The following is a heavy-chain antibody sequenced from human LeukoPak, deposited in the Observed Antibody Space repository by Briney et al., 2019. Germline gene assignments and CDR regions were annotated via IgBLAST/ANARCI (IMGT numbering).Heavy chain of an antibody. D-gene: IGHD2-15*01. Sequence: ASVKVSCKASGYTFTSYDINWVRQATGQGLEWMGWMNPNSGNTGYAQKFQGRVTMTRNTSISTAYMELSSLRSEDTAVYYCARGVRSGGSSRPYYFDYWGQGTLVTVSS. CDR2: MNPNSGNT. CDR3: ARGVRSGGSSRPYYFDY. J-gene: IGHJ4*02. CDR1: GYTFTSYD. V-gene: IGHV1-8*01.